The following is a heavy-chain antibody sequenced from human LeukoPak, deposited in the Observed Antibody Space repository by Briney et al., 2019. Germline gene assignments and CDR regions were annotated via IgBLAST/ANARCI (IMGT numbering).Heavy chain of an antibody. D-gene: IGHD2-2*01. CDR1: GYTFTKYF. CDR2: FDPEDGET. CDR3: ATMSTAATPLLYYYYMDV. J-gene: IGHJ6*03. Sequence: ASVKVSCKASGYTFTKYFIHWVQQAPGKGLEWMGGFDPEDGETIYAQKFQGRVTMTEDTSTDTAYMELSSLRSEDTAVYYCATMSTAATPLLYYYYMDVWGKGTTVTVSS. V-gene: IGHV1-24*01.